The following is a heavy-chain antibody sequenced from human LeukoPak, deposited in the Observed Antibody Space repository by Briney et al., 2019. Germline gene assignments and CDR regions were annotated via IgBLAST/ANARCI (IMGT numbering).Heavy chain of an antibody. CDR2: IYYSGST. V-gene: IGHV4-59*08. CDR1: GGSISSYY. CDR3: ARQESDFDY. J-gene: IGHJ4*02. D-gene: IGHD3-10*01. Sequence: PSETLSLTCTVSGGSISSYYWSWIRQPPGKGLEWIGYIYYSGSTNYNPSLKSRVTISVDTSKNQFSLKLSSVTAADTAVYYCARQESDFDYWGQGTLVTVSS.